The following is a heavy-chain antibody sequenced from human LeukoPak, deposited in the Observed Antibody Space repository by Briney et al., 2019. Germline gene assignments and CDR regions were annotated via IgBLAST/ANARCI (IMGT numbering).Heavy chain of an antibody. CDR1: DGSFSGYY. CDR3: ARGGGNSGSYKGFDY. CDR2: IDHSGST. D-gene: IGHD1-26*01. J-gene: IGHJ4*02. V-gene: IGHV4-34*01. Sequence: SETLSLTCAVYDGSFSGYYWSWIRQPPGKGLEWIGEIDHSGSTNYNPSLKSRVTISVDTSKNQFSLKLSSVTAADTAVYYCARGGGNSGSYKGFDYWGQGTLVTVSS.